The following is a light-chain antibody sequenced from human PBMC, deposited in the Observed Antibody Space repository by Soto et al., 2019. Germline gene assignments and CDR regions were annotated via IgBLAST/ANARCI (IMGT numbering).Light chain of an antibody. Sequence: QSVLTQPPSASGTPGQRLTISCSGSSSNIGSHYVYWYQQLPGTAPKLLIYKNNQRPSGVPDRFSGSKSGTSASLAISGLRSEDEADYYCSAWDDSLSVVFGGGTKVTVL. CDR1: SSNIGSHY. V-gene: IGLV1-47*01. CDR3: SAWDDSLSVV. J-gene: IGLJ2*01. CDR2: KNN.